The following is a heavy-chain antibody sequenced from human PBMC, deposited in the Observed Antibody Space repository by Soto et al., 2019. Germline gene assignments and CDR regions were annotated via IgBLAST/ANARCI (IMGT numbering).Heavy chain of an antibody. CDR1: GFTFSSYW. D-gene: IGHD6-19*01. V-gene: IGHV3-7*05. J-gene: IGHJ4*02. Sequence: GGSLRLSCAASGFTFSSYWMSWVRQAPGKGLEWVANIKQDGSEKYYVDSVKGRFTISRDNAKNSLYLQMNSLRAEDTAVYYCARTRGIAVAGTVLYYFDYWGQGTLVTVSS. CDR3: ARTRGIAVAGTVLYYFDY. CDR2: IKQDGSEK.